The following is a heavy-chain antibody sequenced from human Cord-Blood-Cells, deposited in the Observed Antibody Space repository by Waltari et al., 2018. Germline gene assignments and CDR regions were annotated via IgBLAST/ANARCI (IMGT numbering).Heavy chain of an antibody. CDR1: GYTLTELS. V-gene: IGHV1-24*01. Sequence: QVQLVQSGAEVKKPGASVKVSCKVSGYTLTELSMHWVRQAPGKGLEWMGGLDPEDGETIYAQKFQGRVTMTEDTSTDTAYMELSSLRSEDTAMYYCATAYRVGAATGFDYWGQGTLVTVSS. D-gene: IGHD1-26*01. CDR3: ATAYRVGAATGFDY. J-gene: IGHJ4*02. CDR2: LDPEDGET.